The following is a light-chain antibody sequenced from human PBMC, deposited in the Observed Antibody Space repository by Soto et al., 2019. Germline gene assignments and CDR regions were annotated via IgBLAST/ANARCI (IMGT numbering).Light chain of an antibody. CDR1: SSDVGSYNL. Sequence: QSVLTQPASVSGSPGQSITISCTGTSSDVGSYNLVSWYQQHPGKAPKLMIYEVSKRPSGVSNRFSGSKSGNTASLTISGLQAEDEADYYCCSYAGSSTFVLETGTKVTVL. CDR2: EVS. CDR3: CSYAGSSTFV. J-gene: IGLJ1*01. V-gene: IGLV2-23*02.